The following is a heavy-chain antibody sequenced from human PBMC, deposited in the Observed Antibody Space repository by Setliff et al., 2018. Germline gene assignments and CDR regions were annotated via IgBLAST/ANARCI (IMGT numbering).Heavy chain of an antibody. CDR2: LHTSGST. CDR3: ARDNTIVGATDY. CDR1: GGSISSGSYY. J-gene: IGHJ4*02. D-gene: IGHD1-26*01. V-gene: IGHV4-61*02. Sequence: SETLSLTCAVSGGSISSGSYYWSWIRQPAGKGLEWVGRLHTSGSTNYNPSLKSRVTISVDTSKNQFSLKVTSVTAADTAVYFWARDNTIVGATDYWGQGTLVTVSS.